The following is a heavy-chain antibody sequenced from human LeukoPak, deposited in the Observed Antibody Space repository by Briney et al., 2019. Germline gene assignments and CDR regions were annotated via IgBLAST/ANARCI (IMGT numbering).Heavy chain of an antibody. V-gene: IGHV3-30*02. J-gene: IGHJ6*03. CDR2: IRYDGSNK. CDR3: AKEGAGYSYGQYYYYYMDV. D-gene: IGHD5-18*01. CDR1: GFTFSSYG. Sequence: GGSLRLSCAASGFTFSSYGMHWVRQAPGKGLEWVAFIRYDGSNKYYADSVKGRFTISRDNSKNTLYLQMNSLRAEDTAVYYCAKEGAGYSYGQYYYYYMDVWGKGTTVTVSS.